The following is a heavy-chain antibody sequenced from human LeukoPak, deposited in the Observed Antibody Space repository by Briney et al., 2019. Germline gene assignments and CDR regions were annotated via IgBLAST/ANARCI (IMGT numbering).Heavy chain of an antibody. V-gene: IGHV1-8*01. Sequence: GASVKVSCKASGYTLTSYDINWVRQATGQGLEWMGWMNPNSGNTGYAQKFQGRVTMTRNTSISTAYMELSSLRSEDTAVYYCARSQTTVTTRFLDVWGKGTTVTVSS. D-gene: IGHD4-17*01. CDR3: ARSQTTVTTRFLDV. CDR1: GYTLTSYD. CDR2: MNPNSGNT. J-gene: IGHJ6*04.